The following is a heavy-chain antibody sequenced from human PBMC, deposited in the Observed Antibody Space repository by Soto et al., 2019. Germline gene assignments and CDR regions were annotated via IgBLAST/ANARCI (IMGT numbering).Heavy chain of an antibody. CDR1: GYTFTSYD. CDR2: MNPNSGNT. V-gene: IGHV1-8*01. D-gene: IGHD3-9*01. J-gene: IGHJ4*02. CDR3: ARASYDILTGPISKYDY. Sequence: EASVKVSCKASGYTFTSYDINWVRQATGQGLEWMGWMNPNSGNTGYAQKFQGRVTMTRNTSISTAYMELSSLRSEDTAVYYCARASYDILTGPISKYDYWGQGTLVTVSS.